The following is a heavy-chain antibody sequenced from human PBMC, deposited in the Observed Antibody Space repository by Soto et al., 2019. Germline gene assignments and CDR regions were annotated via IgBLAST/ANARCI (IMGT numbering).Heavy chain of an antibody. J-gene: IGHJ6*02. CDR2: IIPIFGTA. Sequence: SVKVSCKASGGTFSSYAISWVRQAPGQGLEWMGGIIPIFGTANYAQKFQGRVTITADESTSTAYMELSSLRSEDTAVYYCARGMRIAVAVLPLGMEFWGQGITVTASS. CDR1: GGTFSSYA. D-gene: IGHD6-19*01. V-gene: IGHV1-69*13. CDR3: ARGMRIAVAVLPLGMEF.